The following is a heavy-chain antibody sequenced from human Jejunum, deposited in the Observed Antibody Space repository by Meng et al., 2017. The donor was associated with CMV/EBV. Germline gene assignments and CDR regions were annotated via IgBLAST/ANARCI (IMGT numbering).Heavy chain of an antibody. Sequence: QVQLVRSGAEVKKPGSSVKVSCKASGGTFSSYTISWVRQAPGQGLEWMGRIIPILGIANYAQKFQGRVTITADKSTSTAYMELSSLRSEDTAVYYCARDEGGWLTAPDYWGQGTLVTASS. CDR1: GGTFSSYT. V-gene: IGHV1-69*08. J-gene: IGHJ4*02. CDR2: IIPILGIA. D-gene: IGHD5-24*01. CDR3: ARDEGGWLTAPDY.